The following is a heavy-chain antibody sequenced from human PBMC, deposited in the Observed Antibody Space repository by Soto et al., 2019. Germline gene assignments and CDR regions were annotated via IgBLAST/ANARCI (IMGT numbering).Heavy chain of an antibody. D-gene: IGHD3-10*01. Sequence: LRLSCAASGFIFSSYWMSWVRQAPGKGLEWVANIKQDGSETYYVDSVKGRFTISRDNAKNSLYLQMNTLRAEDTAVYYCAREGQFAYWGQGTLVTVSS. CDR1: GFIFSSYW. J-gene: IGHJ4*02. CDR2: IKQDGSET. CDR3: AREGQFAY. V-gene: IGHV3-7*03.